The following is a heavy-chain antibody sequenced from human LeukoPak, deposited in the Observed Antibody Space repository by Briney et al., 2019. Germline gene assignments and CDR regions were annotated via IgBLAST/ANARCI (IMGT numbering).Heavy chain of an antibody. V-gene: IGHV1-18*04. CDR1: GYTFIKYG. Sequence: ASVKVSCKASGYTFIKYGISWVRQAPGQGLEWMGWISAYNGDTNYAQNLQGRVTMTTDTSTYTAYMELRSLRSDDTAVYYCATLGLPTIRSFDFWGQGTLVTVSS. CDR2: ISAYNGDT. J-gene: IGHJ4*02. CDR3: ATLGLPTIRSFDF. D-gene: IGHD5-12*01.